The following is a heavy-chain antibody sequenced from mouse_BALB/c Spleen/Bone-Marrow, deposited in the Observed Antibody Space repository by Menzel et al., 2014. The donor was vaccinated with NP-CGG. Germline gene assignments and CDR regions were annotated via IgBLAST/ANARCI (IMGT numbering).Heavy chain of an antibody. CDR3: TTLARNYFDY. J-gene: IGHJ2*01. Sequence: VQLKDSGTVLARPGASVKMSCKASGYTFXSYWMHWVKQRPGQGLEWIGTIYPGNSDTTYNQKFKGKAKLTAVTSTSTAYMELSSLTNEDSAVYYCTTLARNYFDYWGQGTTLTVSS. CDR2: IYPGNSDT. V-gene: IGHV1-5*01. CDR1: GYTFXSYW.